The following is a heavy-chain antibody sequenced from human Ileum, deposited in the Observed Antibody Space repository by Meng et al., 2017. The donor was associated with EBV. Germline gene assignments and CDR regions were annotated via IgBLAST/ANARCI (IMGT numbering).Heavy chain of an antibody. CDR1: GDSIGSNNW. D-gene: IGHD4-17*01. Sequence: VQLPGAGPGLVKPSGTLSLTCAGSGDSIGSNNWWSWVRQPPGKGLEWIGEIYHSGSTNYNPSFKSRVTMSVDKSKNQISLNLSSVTAADTAVYYCASGRDYAWHSWGRGTLVTVSS. V-gene: IGHV4-4*02. CDR3: ASGRDYAWHS. CDR2: IYHSGST. J-gene: IGHJ4*02.